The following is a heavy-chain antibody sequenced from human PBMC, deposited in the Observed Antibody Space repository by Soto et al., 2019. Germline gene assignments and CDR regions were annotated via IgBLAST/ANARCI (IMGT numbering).Heavy chain of an antibody. D-gene: IGHD3-3*01. J-gene: IGHJ4*02. CDR1: GFTFSSYS. V-gene: IGHV3-30*03. CDR2: ISYEGSEK. Sequence: GGSLRLSCAASGFTFSSYSMNWVRQPPGKGLEWVAIISYEGSEKYYSDSVKGRFTISRDNSKNTVYLQMNSVRGDDTAVYYCARTYYDFWSGFSDWGQGALVTVSS. CDR3: ARTYYDFWSGFSD.